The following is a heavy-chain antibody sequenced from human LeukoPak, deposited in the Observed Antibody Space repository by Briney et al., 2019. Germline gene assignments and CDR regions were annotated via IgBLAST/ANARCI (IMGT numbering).Heavy chain of an antibody. D-gene: IGHD3-10*01. V-gene: IGHV4-30-2*01. CDR3: ASKEASGSEPFDY. CDR2: ISHSGSI. J-gene: IGHJ4*02. CDR1: GGSISSGGYS. Sequence: SETLSLTCAVSGGSISSGGYSWSWIRQPPGKGLEWIGYISHSGSIYYNPSLKSRVTISVDRSKNQFSLKLSSVTAADTAVYYCASKEASGSEPFDYWGQGTLVTVSS.